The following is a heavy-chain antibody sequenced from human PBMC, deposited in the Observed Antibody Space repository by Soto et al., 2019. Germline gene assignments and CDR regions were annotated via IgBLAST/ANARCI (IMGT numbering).Heavy chain of an antibody. CDR2: ISSSSSYI. CDR3: ARANYGDYGIDY. J-gene: IGHJ4*02. V-gene: IGHV3-21*01. Sequence: GGSLRLSCAASGFTFSNYAMHWVRQAPGKGLEWVSSISSSSSYIYYADSVKGRFTISRDNAKNSLYLQMNSLRAEDTAVYYCARANYGDYGIDYWGQGTLVTVSS. D-gene: IGHD4-17*01. CDR1: GFTFSNYA.